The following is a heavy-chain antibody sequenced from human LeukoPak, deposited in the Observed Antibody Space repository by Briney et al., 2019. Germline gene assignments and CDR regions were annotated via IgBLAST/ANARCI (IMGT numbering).Heavy chain of an antibody. D-gene: IGHD5-18*01. CDR3: AREGRKYSYGYDY. J-gene: IGHJ4*02. CDR1: GFTVSSNY. CDR2: IYSGGST. V-gene: IGHV3-66*01. Sequence: PGGSLRLSCAASGFTVSSNYMSWVRQAPGKGLEWVSVIYSGGSTYYADSVKGRFTISRDNFKNTLYLQMNSLRAEDTAVYYCAREGRKYSYGYDYWGQGTLVTVSS.